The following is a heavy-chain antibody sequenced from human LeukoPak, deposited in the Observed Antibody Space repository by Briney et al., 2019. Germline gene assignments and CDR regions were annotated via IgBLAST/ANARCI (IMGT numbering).Heavy chain of an antibody. CDR2: IYYSGNT. J-gene: IGHJ6*03. CDR1: GVSISSSNSY. CDR3: TREGGSSWYSRDFYYIDV. D-gene: IGHD6-13*01. V-gene: IGHV4-39*01. Sequence: PSETLSLTCTVSGVSISSSNSYWGWIRQPPGKGLEWIGSIYYSGNTYYNASLKSQVSISIDTSKNQFSLRLTSVTAADTAVYYCTREGGSSWYSRDFYYIDVWGKGTTVTVSS.